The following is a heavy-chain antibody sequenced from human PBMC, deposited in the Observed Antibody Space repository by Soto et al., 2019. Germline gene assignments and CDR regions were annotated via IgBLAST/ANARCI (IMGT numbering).Heavy chain of an antibody. CDR2: ISAYNGNT. J-gene: IGHJ3*02. CDR1: GYTFTSYG. Sequence: GASVKVSCKASGYTFTSYGISWVRQAPGQGLEWMGWISAYNGNTNYAQKLQGRVTMTTDTSTSTAYMELRSLRSDDTAVYYCARDMVRGVIPSDRGSAFDIWGQGTMVTVSS. CDR3: ARDMVRGVIPSDRGSAFDI. V-gene: IGHV1-18*01. D-gene: IGHD3-10*01.